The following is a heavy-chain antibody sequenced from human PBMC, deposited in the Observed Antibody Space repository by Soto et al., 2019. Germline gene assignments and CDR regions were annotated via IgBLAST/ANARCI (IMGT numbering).Heavy chain of an antibody. J-gene: IGHJ4*02. CDR3: AMHYGHGQDY. V-gene: IGHV4-59*01. CDR2: IYYGGTS. D-gene: IGHD3-10*01. Sequence: QVQLHQSGPGLVKPSETLSLTCSVSGASITNYYWTWIRQSPGKGLEWIGYIYYGGTSNYNSSLKGRVTVSVDMSTNQFSLTLNSVTAADTAVYYCAMHYGHGQDYWGQGTLVTVSS. CDR1: GASITNYY.